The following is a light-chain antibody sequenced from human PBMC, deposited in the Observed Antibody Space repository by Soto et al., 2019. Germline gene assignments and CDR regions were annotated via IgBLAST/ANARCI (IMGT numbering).Light chain of an antibody. V-gene: IGKV3-20*01. CDR2: GAS. Sequence: KHSAAALSLNKRERATLSCRASQSVKSSLAWYQQKPGQAPRLLIYGASSRATGIPDRFSGSGSGTDFTLTISCLQAEDVTGYNCPEYGSPLCTFGE. CDR3: PEYGSPLCT. J-gene: IGKJ1*01. CDR1: QSVKSS.